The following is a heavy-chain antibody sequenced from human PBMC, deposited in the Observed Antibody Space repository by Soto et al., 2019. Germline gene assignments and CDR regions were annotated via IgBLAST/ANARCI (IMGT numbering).Heavy chain of an antibody. Sequence: PGESXRLSWSPSVCTFISYGRHWFRYAPGKGLEWVAVISYDGSNKYYADSVKGRFTISRDNSKNTLYLQMKSLRAEDTAVYYCATGAYDISWRAEGWFDPWGQGTLVTVSS. CDR2: ISYDGSNK. J-gene: IGHJ5*02. CDR1: VCTFISYG. V-gene: IGHV3-30*03. D-gene: IGHD3-9*01. CDR3: ATGAYDISWRAEGWFDP.